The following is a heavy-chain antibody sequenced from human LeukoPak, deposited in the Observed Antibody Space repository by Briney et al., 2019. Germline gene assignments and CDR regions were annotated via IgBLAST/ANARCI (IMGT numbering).Heavy chain of an antibody. CDR2: INHSGST. CDR3: ERGGWGSSTYYDILTGYHTLYYFDY. D-gene: IGHD3-9*01. V-gene: IGHV4-34*01. CDR1: GGSFCGYY. Sequence: SETLSLTCAVYGGSFCGYYWSWIRQPPGKGLEWIGEINHSGSTNYNPSLKSRVTILVSTVKNQVSLNQSSVTATETAVYSCERGGWGSSTYYDILTGYHTLYYFDYWGQGTLVTVSS. J-gene: IGHJ4*02.